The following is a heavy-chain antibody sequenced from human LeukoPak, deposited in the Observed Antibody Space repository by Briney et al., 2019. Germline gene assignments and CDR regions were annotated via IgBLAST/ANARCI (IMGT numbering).Heavy chain of an antibody. Sequence: GGSLRLSCRASGFTFSSYGMHWVRQAPGKGLEWVAFIRYDGSNKYYADSVKGRFTISRDNSKNTLYLQMNSLRAEDTAVYYCARVGAMVRGNWFDPWGQGTLVTVSS. V-gene: IGHV3-30*02. D-gene: IGHD3-10*01. CDR1: GFTFSSYG. J-gene: IGHJ5*02. CDR3: ARVGAMVRGNWFDP. CDR2: IRYDGSNK.